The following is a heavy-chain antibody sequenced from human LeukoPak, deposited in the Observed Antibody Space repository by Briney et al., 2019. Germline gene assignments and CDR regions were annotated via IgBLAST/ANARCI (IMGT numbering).Heavy chain of an antibody. CDR3: ARDRGSSGYYSGFDL. J-gene: IGHJ4*02. Sequence: SETLSLTCTVSGGSIGTYYWSWIRQPPGEGLEWIGYIDSSGSTNYNPSLKSRLTISVDTSKNQFSLKLSSVTAADTAVYYCARDRGSSGYYSGFDLWGQGTLVTVSS. D-gene: IGHD3-22*01. V-gene: IGHV4-59*01. CDR1: GGSIGTYY. CDR2: IDSSGST.